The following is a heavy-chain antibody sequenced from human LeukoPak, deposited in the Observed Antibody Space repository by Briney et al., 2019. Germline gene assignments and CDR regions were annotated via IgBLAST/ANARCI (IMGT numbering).Heavy chain of an antibody. CDR1: GGSISSYY. J-gene: IGHJ5*02. CDR2: IYYSGST. Sequence: PSETLPLTCTVSGGSISSYYWSWIRQPPGKGLEWIGYIYYSGSTNYNPSLKSRVTISVDTSKNQFSLKLSSVTAADTAVYYCARGSLGRRDNWFDPWGQGTLVTVSS. CDR3: ARGSLGRRDNWFDP. D-gene: IGHD3-16*01. V-gene: IGHV4-59*01.